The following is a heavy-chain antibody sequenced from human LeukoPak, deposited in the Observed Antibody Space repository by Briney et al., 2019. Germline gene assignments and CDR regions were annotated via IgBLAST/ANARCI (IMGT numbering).Heavy chain of an antibody. V-gene: IGHV3-15*01. CDR1: GFTFSNAW. J-gene: IGHJ4*02. Sequence: GGSLRLSCAASGFTFSNAWMSWVRQAPGKGLEWAGRIKSKTDGGTTDYAAPVKGRFTISRDDSKNTLYLQMNSLKTEDTAVYYCTTTGIGNDYWGQGTLVTVSS. CDR2: IKSKTDGGTT. D-gene: IGHD6-13*01. CDR3: TTTGIGNDY.